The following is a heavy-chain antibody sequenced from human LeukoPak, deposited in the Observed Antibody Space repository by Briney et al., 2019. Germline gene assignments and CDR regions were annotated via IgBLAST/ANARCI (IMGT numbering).Heavy chain of an antibody. Sequence: GGSLRLSCAASGFTFSSYWMSWVRQAPGKGLEWVANIKQDGSEKYYVDSVKGRFTVSRDNANKSFFLQMNSLTAADTAVYYCATTLAEASYWFFDLWGRGTLVTVSS. CDR2: IKQDGSEK. CDR3: ATTLAEASYWFFDL. D-gene: IGHD3-16*02. V-gene: IGHV3-7*03. CDR1: GFTFSSYW. J-gene: IGHJ2*01.